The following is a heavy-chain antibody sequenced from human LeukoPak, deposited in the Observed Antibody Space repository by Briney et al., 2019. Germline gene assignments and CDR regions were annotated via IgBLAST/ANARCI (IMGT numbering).Heavy chain of an antibody. CDR3: AKVWAGYYDFDY. V-gene: IGHV3-23*01. Sequence: GSLRLSCAASGFTFSSYAMSWVRQDPGKGLEWVSAISGSGGSTYYADSVKGRFTISRDNSKNTLYLQMNSLRAEDTAVYYCAKVWAGYYDFDYWGQGTLVTVSS. CDR2: ISGSGGST. J-gene: IGHJ4*02. CDR1: GFTFSSYA. D-gene: IGHD3/OR15-3a*01.